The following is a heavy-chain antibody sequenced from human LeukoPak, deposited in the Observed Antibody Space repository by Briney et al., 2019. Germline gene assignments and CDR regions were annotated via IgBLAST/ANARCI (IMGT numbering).Heavy chain of an antibody. J-gene: IGHJ4*02. CDR1: GYTFTSYD. CDR3: ASNSLYSSGFVDY. CDR2: FDPEDGET. D-gene: IGHD6-19*01. Sequence: ASVKVSCKASGYTFTSYDINWVRQATGKGLEWMGGFDPEDGETIYAQKFQGRVTMTEDTSTDTAYMELSSLRSEDTAVYYCASNSLYSSGFVDYWGQGTLVTVSS. V-gene: IGHV1-24*01.